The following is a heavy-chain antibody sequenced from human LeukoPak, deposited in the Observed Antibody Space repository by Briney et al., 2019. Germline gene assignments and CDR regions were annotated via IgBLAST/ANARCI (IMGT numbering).Heavy chain of an antibody. D-gene: IGHD1-14*01. V-gene: IGHV1-69*13. J-gene: IGHJ6*02. CDR2: IIPIFGTA. CDR3: ARDTPINNHYYHPTILRAGIYGMDV. CDR1: GGTFSSYA. Sequence: SVNVSCKASGGTFSSYAISWVRQAPGQGLEWMGGIIPIFGTANYAQKFQGRVTITADESTSTAYMELSSLRSEDTAVYYCARDTPINNHYYHPTILRAGIYGMDVWGQGTTVTVSS.